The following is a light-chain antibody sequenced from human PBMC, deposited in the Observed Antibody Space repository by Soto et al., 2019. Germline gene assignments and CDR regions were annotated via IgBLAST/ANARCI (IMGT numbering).Light chain of an antibody. J-gene: IGLJ2*01. Sequence: QSVLTRPPSASGTPGQRVTISCSGSSSNIGSNYVYWYQQLPGTAPKLLIYSNNQRPSGVPDRFSGSKSGTSASLAISGLRSEDEADYYCGAWDDSLSGPAFGGGTKLTV. CDR1: SSNIGSNY. CDR3: GAWDDSLSGPA. V-gene: IGLV1-47*02. CDR2: SNN.